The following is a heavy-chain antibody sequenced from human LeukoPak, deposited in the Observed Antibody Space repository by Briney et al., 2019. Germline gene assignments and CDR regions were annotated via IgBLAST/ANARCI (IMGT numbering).Heavy chain of an antibody. CDR1: GYTFTAYY. D-gene: IGHD1-1*01. CDR2: INPNTGGT. J-gene: IGHJ4*02. CDR3: AREGAPQLSSYFDH. Sequence: ASVKVSCKASGYTFTAYYIHWVRPAPGQGLGWMGWINPNTGGTNFAQRFQGRVTMTRDTSINTAYMELSSLRSDDTAMYYCAREGAPQLSSYFDHWGQGTLVTVPS. V-gene: IGHV1-2*02.